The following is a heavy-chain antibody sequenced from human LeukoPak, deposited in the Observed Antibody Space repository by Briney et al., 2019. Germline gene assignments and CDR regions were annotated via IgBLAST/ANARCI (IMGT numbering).Heavy chain of an antibody. CDR1: GYTFTGYY. D-gene: IGHD6-19*01. J-gene: IGHJ4*02. CDR2: INPNSGGT. V-gene: IGHV1-2*02. Sequence: ASVKVSCKASGYTFTGYYMHWVRQAPGQGLEWMGWINPNSGGTNYAQKFQGRVTMTRDTSISTAYMELSRLRSDDTAVYYCARGYSSGWYRIYFDYWGQGTLVTVSS. CDR3: ARGYSSGWYRIYFDY.